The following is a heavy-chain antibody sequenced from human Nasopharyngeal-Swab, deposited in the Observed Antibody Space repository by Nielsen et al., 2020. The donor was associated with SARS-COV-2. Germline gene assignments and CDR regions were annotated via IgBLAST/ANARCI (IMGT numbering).Heavy chain of an antibody. V-gene: IGHV3-64*01. CDR2: ISSNGGST. J-gene: IGHJ3*02. CDR3: ARTRRATVTTGAFDI. CDR1: GFTFSSYA. D-gene: IGHD4-11*01. Sequence: GGSLRLSCAASGFTFSSYAMHCVRQAPGKGLEYVSAISSNGGSTYYANSVKGRFTISRDNSKNTLYLQMGSLRAEDMAVYYCARTRRATVTTGAFDIWGQGTMVTVSS.